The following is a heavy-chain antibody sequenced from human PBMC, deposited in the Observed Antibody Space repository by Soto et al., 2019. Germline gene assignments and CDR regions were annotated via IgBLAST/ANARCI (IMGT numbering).Heavy chain of an antibody. CDR2: VSASGSIT. D-gene: IGHD2-15*01. V-gene: IGHV3-23*01. CDR1: GFTFSSYD. CDR3: AKGDCSGGRCYRGFDY. Sequence: LRLSCAASGFTFSSYDMNWVRQAPGKGLEWVSGVSASGSITSYADSAKGRFTISRDNAKNTVFLQMTGLRAEDTAVYFCAKGDCSGGRCYRGFDYWGQGTLVTVSS. J-gene: IGHJ4*02.